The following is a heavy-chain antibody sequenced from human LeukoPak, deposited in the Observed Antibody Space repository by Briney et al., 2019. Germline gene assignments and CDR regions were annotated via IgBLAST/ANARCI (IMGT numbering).Heavy chain of an antibody. J-gene: IGHJ5*02. CDR3: ARETLGWFDP. CDR2: ISSDGSNK. V-gene: IGHV3-30-3*01. CDR1: GFTFSDYP. Sequence: PGGSLRLSCAASGFTFSDYPMDWVRQSPGKGLEWVEIISSDGSNKYYADSVKGRFTISRDNSKNTLYLQMSSLRAEDTAVYYCARETLGWFDPWGQGTLVTVSS.